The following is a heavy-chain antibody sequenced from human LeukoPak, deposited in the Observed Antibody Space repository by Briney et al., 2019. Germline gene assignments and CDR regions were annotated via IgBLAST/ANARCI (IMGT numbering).Heavy chain of an antibody. D-gene: IGHD2-21*02. CDR3: ARGGGDYCFDY. J-gene: IGHJ4*02. Sequence: PGGSLRLSCAASGFTFSSYSMNWVRQAPGKGLEWVSYISSSSSTIYYADSVKGRFTISRDNSKNTLYLQMNSLGAEDTAAYFCARGGGDYCFDYWGQGALVTVSS. CDR2: ISSSSSTI. V-gene: IGHV3-48*01. CDR1: GFTFSSYS.